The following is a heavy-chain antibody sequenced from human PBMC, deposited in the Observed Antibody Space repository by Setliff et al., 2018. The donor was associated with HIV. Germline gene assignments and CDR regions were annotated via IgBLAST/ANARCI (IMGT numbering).Heavy chain of an antibody. CDR3: ARGYASGSGSYYYDY. V-gene: IGHV1-8*02. CDR2: VNPYSGNS. J-gene: IGHJ4*02. Sequence: ASVKVSCKPSGYTFATYDINWVRQAAGQGLEWLGWVNPYSGNSGYAQKFHGRLTMTRDTSRGTAHMELRSLRSDNTAVYFCARGYASGSGSYYYDYWGQGTLVTVSS. D-gene: IGHD2-15*01. CDR1: GYTFATYD.